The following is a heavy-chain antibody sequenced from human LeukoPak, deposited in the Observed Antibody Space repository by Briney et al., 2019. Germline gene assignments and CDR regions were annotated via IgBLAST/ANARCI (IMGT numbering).Heavy chain of an antibody. V-gene: IGHV1-2*02. CDR3: ARSTTGWYSNFDN. D-gene: IGHD6-19*01. Sequence: GASVKVSCKASGYTFTGFYMHWVRQAPGQGLEWMGWINPDSGGTNYAQNFQGRVTMTRDTSNSTAFMDLSRLRSDDTAVYYCARSTTGWYSNFDNWGQGTLVTVSS. CDR2: INPDSGGT. CDR1: GYTFTGFY. J-gene: IGHJ4*02.